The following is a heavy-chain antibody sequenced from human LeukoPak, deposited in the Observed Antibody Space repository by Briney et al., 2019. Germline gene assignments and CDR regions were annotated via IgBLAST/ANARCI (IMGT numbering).Heavy chain of an antibody. CDR1: GYSISSGYY. J-gene: IGHJ5*02. Sequence: PSETLSLTCAVSGYSISSGYYWGWIPQPPGKGLEWIGSIYHSGSTYYNPSLKSRVTISVDTSKNQFSLKLSSVTAADTAVYYCARDRGNNWNDVRLFDPWGQGTLVTVSS. CDR3: ARDRGNNWNDVRLFDP. CDR2: IYHSGST. D-gene: IGHD1-1*01. V-gene: IGHV4-38-2*02.